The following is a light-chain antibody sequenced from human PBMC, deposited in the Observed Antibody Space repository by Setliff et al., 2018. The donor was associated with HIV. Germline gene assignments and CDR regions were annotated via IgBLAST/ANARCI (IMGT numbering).Light chain of an antibody. CDR3: SSYSSSSTLV. CDR2: DVR. V-gene: IGLV2-14*03. Sequence: QSVLTQPASVSASPGQSITISCTGTSSDVGGYNFVSWYQQHPGKAPNLIIYDVRNRPSGISNRFSGSKSGNTASLTISGLQAEDEADYSCSSYSSSSTLVFGGGTKVTVL. CDR1: SSDVGGYNF. J-gene: IGLJ2*01.